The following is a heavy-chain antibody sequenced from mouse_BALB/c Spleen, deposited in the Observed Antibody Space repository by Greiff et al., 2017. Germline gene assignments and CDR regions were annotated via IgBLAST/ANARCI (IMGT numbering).Heavy chain of an antibody. D-gene: IGHD1-1*01. CDR2: IDPENGDT. Sequence: EVKLMESGAELVRSGASVKLSCTASGFNIKDYYMHWVKQRPEQGLEWIGWIDPENGDTEYAPKFQGKATMTADTSSNTAYLQLSSLTSEDTAVYYCKVTTVVAGDYWGQGTTLTVSS. J-gene: IGHJ2*01. CDR3: KVTTVVAGDY. V-gene: IGHV14-4*02. CDR1: GFNIKDYY.